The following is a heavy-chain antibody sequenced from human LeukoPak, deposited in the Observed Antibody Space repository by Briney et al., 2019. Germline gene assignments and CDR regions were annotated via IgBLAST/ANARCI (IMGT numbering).Heavy chain of an antibody. CDR1: GFTFSSYA. CDR3: ASDRLRDFDY. J-gene: IGHJ4*02. CDR2: ISYDGSNK. Sequence: QPGGSLRLSCAASGFTFSSYAMHWVRQAPGKGLEWVAVISYDGSNKYYADSVKGRFTISRDNSKNTLYLQMNSLRAEDTAVYYCASDRLRDFDYWGQGTLVTVSS. V-gene: IGHV3-30*04. D-gene: IGHD3-22*01.